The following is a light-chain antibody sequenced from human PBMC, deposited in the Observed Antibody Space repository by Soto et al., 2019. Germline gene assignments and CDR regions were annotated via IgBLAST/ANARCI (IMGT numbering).Light chain of an antibody. V-gene: IGLV2-14*03. Sequence: QSALTQPASGSGSPGQSITVSCTGTSSDVGFYNYVSWYQQHPGKAPKLMIHDVSNRPSGVSNRFSGSKSGNTASLTISGLQAGDEADYYCSSYTSSSAYVFGTGTKVTVL. CDR3: SSYTSSSAYV. CDR2: DVS. J-gene: IGLJ1*01. CDR1: SSDVGFYNY.